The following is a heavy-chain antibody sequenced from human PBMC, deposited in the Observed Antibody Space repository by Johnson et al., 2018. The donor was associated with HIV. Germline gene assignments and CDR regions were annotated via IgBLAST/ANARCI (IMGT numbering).Heavy chain of an antibody. CDR2: IYSGGST. CDR1: GFTVSSNY. Sequence: EVQLVESGGGLVQPGGSLRLSCAVSGFTVSSNYITWVHQAPGKGLEWISVIYSGGSTYYADSVRGRFTISRDNSKNTLYLQMSSLRAEDTAMNYCARDGESQQLPLGDAFEVWGQGTMVTVSS. V-gene: IGHV3-66*01. CDR3: ARDGESQQLPLGDAFEV. D-gene: IGHD6-13*01. J-gene: IGHJ3*01.